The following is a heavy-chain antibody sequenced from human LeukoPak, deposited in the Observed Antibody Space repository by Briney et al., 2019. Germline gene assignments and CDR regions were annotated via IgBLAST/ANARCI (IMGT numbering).Heavy chain of an antibody. V-gene: IGHV4-59*01. CDR1: GGSINSYS. J-gene: IGHJ3*02. Sequence: SETLSLTCTVSGGSINSYSWSWIRQPPGKGLEWVGYNYYSGSTNYNPSLKGRVTISVDTSKNQFSLKLSSVTAADTAVYYCAREAYYDSSGYSHDAFDIWGQGTMVTVSS. D-gene: IGHD3-22*01. CDR3: AREAYYDSSGYSHDAFDI. CDR2: NYYSGST.